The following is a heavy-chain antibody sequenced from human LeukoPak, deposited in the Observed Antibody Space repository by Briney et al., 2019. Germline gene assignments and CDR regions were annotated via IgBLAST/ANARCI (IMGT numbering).Heavy chain of an antibody. Sequence: GGSLRLSCAASGFIFSSYEMNWVRQAPGKGLEWGSYISSSGSTIYYADSVKGRFAISRENAKNSLYLQMNSLRAEDTAVYYCARISGAKRWFDPWGQGTLVTVSS. CDR2: ISSSGSTI. CDR1: GFIFSSYE. J-gene: IGHJ5*02. V-gene: IGHV3-48*03. CDR3: ARISGAKRWFDP. D-gene: IGHD4/OR15-4a*01.